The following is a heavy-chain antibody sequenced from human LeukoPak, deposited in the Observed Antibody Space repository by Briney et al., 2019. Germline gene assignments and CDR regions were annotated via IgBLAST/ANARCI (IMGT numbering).Heavy chain of an antibody. CDR1: GGSISSSSYY. Sequence: TSESLSLTCTVSGGSISSSSYYWGWIRQPPGKGLEWIGSIYYSGSTYYNPSLKSRVTISVDTSKNQFSLKLSSVTAADTVVYYCARSVEMDTTFDYWGQGTLVTVSS. CDR2: IYYSGST. J-gene: IGHJ4*02. V-gene: IGHV4-39*07. D-gene: IGHD5-24*01. CDR3: ARSVEMDTTFDY.